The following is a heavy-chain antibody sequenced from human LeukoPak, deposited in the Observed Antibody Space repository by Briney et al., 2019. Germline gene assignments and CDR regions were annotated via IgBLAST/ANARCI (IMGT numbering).Heavy chain of an antibody. J-gene: IGHJ4*02. CDR2: IYYSGST. CDR1: GGSISSYY. CDR3: ARLRYYDSSGYSYFDY. V-gene: IGHV4-59*01. Sequence: RSSETLSLTCTVSGGSISSYYWGWIRQPPGKGLEWIGYIYYSGSTNYNPSLKSRVTISVDTSKNQFSLKLSSVTAADTAVYYCARLRYYDSSGYSYFDYWGQGTLVTVSS. D-gene: IGHD3-22*01.